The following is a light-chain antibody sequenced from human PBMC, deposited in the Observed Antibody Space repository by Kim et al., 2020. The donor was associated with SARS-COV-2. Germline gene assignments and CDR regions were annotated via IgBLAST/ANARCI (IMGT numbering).Light chain of an antibody. CDR1: QSVSSY. Sequence: LSWSPGARATLSCRASQSVSSYLAWYQQKPGQAPRLLIYDASNRATGIPARFSGSGSGTDFTLTISSLEPEDFAVYYCQQRSNWTFGQGTKVDIK. CDR2: DAS. J-gene: IGKJ1*01. V-gene: IGKV3-11*01. CDR3: QQRSNWT.